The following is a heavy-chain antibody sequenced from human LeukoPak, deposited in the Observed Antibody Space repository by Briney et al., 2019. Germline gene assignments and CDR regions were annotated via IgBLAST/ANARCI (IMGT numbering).Heavy chain of an antibody. Sequence: GTSVKVSCKASGYTFTSYYMHWVRQAPGQGLEWMGIINPSGGSTSYAQKFQGRVTMTRDTSTSTVYMELSSLRSEDTAVYYCARDSGGAPATPTRIFDYWGQGTLVTVSS. J-gene: IGHJ4*02. CDR2: INPSGGST. CDR3: ARDSGGAPATPTRIFDY. V-gene: IGHV1-46*01. CDR1: GYTFTSYY. D-gene: IGHD2-15*01.